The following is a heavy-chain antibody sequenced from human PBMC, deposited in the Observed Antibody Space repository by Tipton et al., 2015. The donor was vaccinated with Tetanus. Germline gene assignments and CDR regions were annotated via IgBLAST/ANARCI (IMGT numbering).Heavy chain of an antibody. V-gene: IGHV5-10-1*01. D-gene: IGHD2-15*01. Sequence: QLVQSGAEVKKPGESLRISCKGSGYSFTSYWISWVRQMSGKGLEWMGRIDPSDSYTNYSPSFQGHVTISAEKSISTAYLQWSSLKASDTAMYYCASPQRGYCSGGSCKPTADWYFDLWGRGTLVTVSS. CDR1: GYSFTSYW. J-gene: IGHJ2*01. CDR3: ASPQRGYCSGGSCKPTADWYFDL. CDR2: IDPSDSYT.